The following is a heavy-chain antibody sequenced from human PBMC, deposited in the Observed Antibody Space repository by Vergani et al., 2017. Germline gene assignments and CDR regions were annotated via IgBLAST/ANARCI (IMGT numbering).Heavy chain of an antibody. CDR3: ARRSGIVYDIFSGTQYFFDF. Sequence: QVQLQESGPGLVKPSETLSLTCAVSGFSIDNGYYWDWIRQPPGKGLEWIGSIYRTGRTHFNPSLKSRVTISVDTSNNHFSLRLNSLTAADPAVYYCARRSGIVYDIFSGTQYFFDFWGQGTLVTVSS. D-gene: IGHD3-9*01. J-gene: IGHJ4*02. V-gene: IGHV4-38-2*01. CDR2: IYRTGRT. CDR1: GFSIDNGYY.